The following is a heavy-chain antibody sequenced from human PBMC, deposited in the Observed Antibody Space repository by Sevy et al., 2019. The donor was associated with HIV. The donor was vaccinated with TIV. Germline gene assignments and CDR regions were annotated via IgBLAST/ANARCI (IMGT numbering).Heavy chain of an antibody. CDR2: ISHDGINE. V-gene: IGHV3-30*18. Sequence: GGSLRLSCAGSGFSLSYYGIHWVRQAPGKGLDWVALISHDGINEYYAYSVKGRFTISRDNSKNTVYLEMNRLRNEDTAIYFCANAYSGSYSHSYLYALDVWGQGTTVTVS. CDR1: GFSLSYYG. D-gene: IGHD1-26*01. CDR3: ANAYSGSYSHSYLYALDV. J-gene: IGHJ6*02.